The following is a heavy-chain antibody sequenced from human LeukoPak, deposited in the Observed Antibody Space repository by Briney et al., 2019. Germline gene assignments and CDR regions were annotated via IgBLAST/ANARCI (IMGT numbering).Heavy chain of an antibody. CDR3: AKPGLIAVAAYFDY. CDR2: IYSGGST. J-gene: IGHJ4*02. V-gene: IGHV3-66*04. Sequence: LGGSLRLSCAASGFTVSSNYMSWVRQAPGKGLEWVSVIYSGGSTYYADSVKGRFTISRDNSKNTLYLQMNSLRAEDTAVYYCAKPGLIAVAAYFDYWGQGTLVTVSS. CDR1: GFTVSSNY. D-gene: IGHD6-19*01.